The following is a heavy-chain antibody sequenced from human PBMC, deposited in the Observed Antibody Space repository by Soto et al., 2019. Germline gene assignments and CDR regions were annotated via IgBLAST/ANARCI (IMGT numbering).Heavy chain of an antibody. V-gene: IGHV1-69*01. Sequence: QVQLVQSGAEVKKPGSSVKVSCKASGGTFSSYAIRWVRQAPGQGREWMGGIIPIFGTANYAQKVQGRVTITADESTSTAYMELSSLRSEDTAVYYCARDLEAAGYYYYGMDVWGQGTTVSVSS. J-gene: IGHJ6*02. D-gene: IGHD6-13*01. CDR1: GGTFSSYA. CDR2: IIPIFGTA. CDR3: ARDLEAAGYYYYGMDV.